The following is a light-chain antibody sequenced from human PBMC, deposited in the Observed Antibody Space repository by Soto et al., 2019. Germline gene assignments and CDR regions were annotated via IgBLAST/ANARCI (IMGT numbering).Light chain of an antibody. CDR1: QDISNY. J-gene: IGKJ4*01. Sequence: DVPMTQAPSSLSASVGDRVTITCRASQDISNYLAWFQQKPGKVPKLLIYAASILQSGVPSRFSGSGSGTDFTLTISSLQPEDVATYYCQKYDSAPHTFGGGTKVEMK. CDR2: AAS. CDR3: QKYDSAPHT. V-gene: IGKV1-27*01.